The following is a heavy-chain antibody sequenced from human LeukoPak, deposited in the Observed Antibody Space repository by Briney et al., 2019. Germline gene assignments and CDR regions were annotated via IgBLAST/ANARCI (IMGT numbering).Heavy chain of an antibody. J-gene: IGHJ5*02. CDR3: ATHYLEATKTYSYWFDA. D-gene: IGHD1/OR15-1a*01. Sequence: SETLSLTCAVSGGSFNNWWSWIRQPPGKGLEWVGYIYRGETTNYNPSVKSRVTLSVDTSDNQHSLKPNSETAATQAVYYCATHYLEATKTYSYWFDAWAREPWLPSPQ. CDR2: IYRGETT. V-gene: IGHV4-4*09. CDR1: GGSFNNW.